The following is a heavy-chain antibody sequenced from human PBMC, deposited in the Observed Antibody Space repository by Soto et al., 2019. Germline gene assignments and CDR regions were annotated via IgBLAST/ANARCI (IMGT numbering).Heavy chain of an antibody. CDR2: INPGGVTT. V-gene: IGHV1-46*01. J-gene: IGHJ4*02. Sequence: ASVKVSCKTSGYTFTSYYVQWVRHAPGQGLEWIGIINPGGVTTTYAQKFQGRVSITRDTSTSTVHMELSDLRFEDTAIYFCVRVLDGNYRSDFWGQGTLVTVSS. CDR1: GYTFTSYY. CDR3: VRVLDGNYRSDF. D-gene: IGHD3-16*02.